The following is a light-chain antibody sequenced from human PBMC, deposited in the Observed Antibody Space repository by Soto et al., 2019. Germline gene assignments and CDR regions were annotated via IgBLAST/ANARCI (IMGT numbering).Light chain of an antibody. Sequence: DLQMTQSPSSLSVSVGDRVTITCRASQSITNYLNWYQQKPGKAPKLLVYAASSLQSGVPSRFSGNGSGTDFTLTISSLQPEDFASYYCQQSDSYPYTFGQGTKLAIK. J-gene: IGKJ2*01. CDR2: AAS. V-gene: IGKV1-39*01. CDR3: QQSDSYPYT. CDR1: QSITNY.